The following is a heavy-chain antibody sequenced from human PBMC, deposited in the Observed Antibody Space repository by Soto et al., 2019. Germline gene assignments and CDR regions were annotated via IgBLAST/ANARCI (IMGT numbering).Heavy chain of an antibody. CDR1: GGSISRCS. J-gene: IGHJ4*02. CDR3: ARSFPGYYYDSSGSFDY. D-gene: IGHD3-22*01. V-gene: IGHV4-59*01. CDR2: IYYSGST. Sequence: SETRSLTCPVSGGSISRCSWSWIRQRPGKGLEWIGYIYYSGSTNYNPSLKSRVTISVDTSKNQFSLKLSSVTAADTAVYYCARSFPGYYYDSSGSFDYWGQGTLVTVSS.